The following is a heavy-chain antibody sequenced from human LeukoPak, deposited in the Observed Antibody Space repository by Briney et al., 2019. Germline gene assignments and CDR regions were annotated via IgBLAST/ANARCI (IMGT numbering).Heavy chain of an antibody. CDR2: IYHSGTT. Sequence: SGTLSLTCTVSGGSLSSSTWWNWVRQPPGKGLEWIGQIYHSGTTNYNPSLKSRVSISVDESKIQFSLNLTSVTAADTAVYYCARHLSSSGGVVSYWGQGTLVTVSS. CDR3: ARHLSSSGGVVSY. J-gene: IGHJ4*02. D-gene: IGHD3-22*01. CDR1: GGSLSSSTW. V-gene: IGHV4-4*02.